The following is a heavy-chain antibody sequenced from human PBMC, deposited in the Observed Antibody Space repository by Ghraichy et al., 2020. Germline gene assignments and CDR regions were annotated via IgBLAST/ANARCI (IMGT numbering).Heavy chain of an antibody. Sequence: GESLRLSCAASGLTFSSYAMTWVRQAPGKGLEWVSSISSGGSDTYYADSVKGRFTISRDNSNNMLFLQMNSLRAGDTAVYYCAKDQFAVAGNFDHWGQGTLVTVSS. CDR3: AKDQFAVAGNFDH. V-gene: IGHV3-23*01. CDR2: ISSGGSDT. J-gene: IGHJ4*02. CDR1: GLTFSSYA. D-gene: IGHD6-19*01.